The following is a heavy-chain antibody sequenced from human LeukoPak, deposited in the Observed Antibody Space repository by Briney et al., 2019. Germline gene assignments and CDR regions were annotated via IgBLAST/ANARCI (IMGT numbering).Heavy chain of an antibody. CDR1: RYTFTGYY. CDR3: ARGLGIMTTVTTWGWFDP. V-gene: IGHV1-2*02. Sequence: ASVKVSCKASRYTFTGYYMHWVRQAPGQGLEWMGWINPNSGGTNYAQKFQGRVTMTRDTSISTAYMELSRLRSDDTAVYYCARGLGIMTTVTTWGWFDPWGQGTLVTVSS. CDR2: INPNSGGT. D-gene: IGHD4-17*01. J-gene: IGHJ5*02.